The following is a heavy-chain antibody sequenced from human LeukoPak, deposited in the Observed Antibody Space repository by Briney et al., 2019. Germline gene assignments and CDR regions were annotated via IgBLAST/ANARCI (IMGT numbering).Heavy chain of an antibody. Sequence: GGSLRLSCAASGFTFDDYGMSWVRQAPGKGLEWVSGINWNGGSTGYADSVKGRFTISRDNAKNSLYLQMNSLRAEDTALCYCARTYYYDSSGPIFDYWGQGTLVTVSS. CDR1: GFTFDDYG. J-gene: IGHJ4*02. D-gene: IGHD3-22*01. V-gene: IGHV3-20*04. CDR2: INWNGGST. CDR3: ARTYYYDSSGPIFDY.